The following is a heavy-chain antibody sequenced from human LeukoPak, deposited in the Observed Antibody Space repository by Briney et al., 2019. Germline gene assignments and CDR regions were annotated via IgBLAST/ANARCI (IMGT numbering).Heavy chain of an antibody. CDR2: IYHSGST. CDR3: ARVMYCGGDCYSGGGWFDP. Sequence: SETLSLTCTVSGGSISSYYWSWIRQPPGKGLEWIGEIYHSGSTNYNPSLKSRVTISVDKSKNQFSLKLSSVTAADTAVYYCARVMYCGGDCYSGGGWFDPWGQGTLVTVSS. V-gene: IGHV4-59*12. D-gene: IGHD2-21*02. J-gene: IGHJ5*02. CDR1: GGSISSYY.